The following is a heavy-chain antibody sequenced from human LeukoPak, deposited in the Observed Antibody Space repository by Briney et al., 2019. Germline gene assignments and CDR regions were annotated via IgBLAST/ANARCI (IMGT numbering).Heavy chain of an antibody. J-gene: IGHJ6*02. Sequence: SETLSLTCTVSGGSISSYYWSWIQQPPGKGLEWIGYIYYSGSTNYNPSLKSRVTISVDTSKNQFSLKLSSVTAADTAVYYCARDYYDSSGYYSPYYYCGMDVWGQGTTVTVSS. D-gene: IGHD3-22*01. CDR2: IYYSGST. CDR3: ARDYYDSSGYYSPYYYCGMDV. CDR1: GGSISSYY. V-gene: IGHV4-59*01.